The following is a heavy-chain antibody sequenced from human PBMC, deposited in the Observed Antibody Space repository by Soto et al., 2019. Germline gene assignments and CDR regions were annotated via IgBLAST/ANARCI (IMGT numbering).Heavy chain of an antibody. CDR1: GFTFSSYT. D-gene: IGHD3-22*01. Sequence: GGSLRLSCAASGFTFSSYTMSWVRQAPRKGLEWVSGISDSGGSTYYADSVKGRFTISRDNSKNTLYLQMNSLRAEDTALYYCAKDLSLTVYYYDSSGRFDYWGQGTLVTVSS. J-gene: IGHJ4*02. CDR2: ISDSGGST. V-gene: IGHV3-23*01. CDR3: AKDLSLTVYYYDSSGRFDY.